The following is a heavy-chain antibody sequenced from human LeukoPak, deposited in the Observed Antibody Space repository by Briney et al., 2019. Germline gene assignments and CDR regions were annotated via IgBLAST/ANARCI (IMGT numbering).Heavy chain of an antibody. Sequence: GGSLRLSCAASGFTFSSHAMSWVRQAPGKGLEWVSGISDSGDTTYYADSVKGRFTISRDNSKNTLYLQMNSLRAEDTAVYYCAKEPYSGSQLLDYWGQGTLVTVSS. V-gene: IGHV3-23*01. D-gene: IGHD1-26*01. J-gene: IGHJ4*02. CDR1: GFTFSSHA. CDR2: ISDSGDTT. CDR3: AKEPYSGSQLLDY.